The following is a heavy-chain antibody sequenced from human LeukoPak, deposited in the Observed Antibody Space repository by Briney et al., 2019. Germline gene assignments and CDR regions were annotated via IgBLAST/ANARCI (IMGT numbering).Heavy chain of an antibody. D-gene: IGHD3/OR15-3a*01. Sequence: GGSLRLSCAASGFIFSSYAMSWVRQAPGKGLEWVSSISSSSSYIYYADSVKGRFTISRDNAKNSLYLQMNSLRAEDTAVYYCARALSWTTNSYYYMDVWGKGTTVTVSS. J-gene: IGHJ6*03. CDR1: GFIFSSYA. CDR2: ISSSSSYI. V-gene: IGHV3-21*04. CDR3: ARALSWTTNSYYYMDV.